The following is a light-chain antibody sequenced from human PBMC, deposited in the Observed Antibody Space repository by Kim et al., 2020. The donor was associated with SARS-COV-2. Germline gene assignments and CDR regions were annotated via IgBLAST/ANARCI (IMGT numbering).Light chain of an antibody. Sequence: DIVMTQSPPSLPVSPGEQASISCRSSESLLHNTGDNYLDWYVQRPGQSPQLLIYTGSHRASGVPDRFTGSGSGTDFTLKISRVEAEDVGVYYCMQALQASLTFGQGTRLEIK. V-gene: IGKV2-28*01. CDR1: ESLLHNTGDNY. J-gene: IGKJ5*01. CDR3: MQALQASLT. CDR2: TGS.